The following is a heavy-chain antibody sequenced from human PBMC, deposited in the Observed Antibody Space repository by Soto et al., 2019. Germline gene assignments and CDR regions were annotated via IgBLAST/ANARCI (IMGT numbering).Heavy chain of an antibody. D-gene: IGHD3-3*01. J-gene: IGHJ4*02. Sequence: SETLSLTCTVSCGSVSSGSYYWSWIRQPPGKGLEWIGYIYYSGSTNYNPSLKSRVTISVDTSKNQFSLKLSSVTAADTAVYYCAREVGGTYYDFWSGYYPRGYFDYWGQGTLVTVSS. CDR3: AREVGGTYYDFWSGYYPRGYFDY. CDR2: IYYSGST. CDR1: CGSVSSGSYY. V-gene: IGHV4-61*01.